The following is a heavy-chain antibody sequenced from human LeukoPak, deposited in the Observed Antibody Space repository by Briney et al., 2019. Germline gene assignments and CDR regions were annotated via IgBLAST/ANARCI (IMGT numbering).Heavy chain of an antibody. V-gene: IGHV3-23*01. CDR2: ISGSGGST. Sequence: GGSLRLSCAASGFTFSSYAMSWVRPAPGKGLEWVSAISGSGGSTYYADSVKGRFSISRDNSKNTLYLQMNSLSAEDTAVYYCAKCVLTSYYYYGMDVWGQGTTVTVSS. CDR1: GFTFSSYA. D-gene: IGHD3-9*01. CDR3: AKCVLTSYYYYGMDV. J-gene: IGHJ6*02.